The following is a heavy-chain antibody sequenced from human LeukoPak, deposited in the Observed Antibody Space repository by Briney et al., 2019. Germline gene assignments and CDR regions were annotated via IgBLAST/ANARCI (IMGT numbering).Heavy chain of an antibody. Sequence: ASVKVSCKASGYTFTSYDINWVRQSTGQGLEWMGWMNPNSGNTGYAQKFQGRVTMTRDTSISTAYMELSRLRSDDTAVYYCERMKSRGWFSFDYWGQGTMVTVSS. CDR1: GYTFTSYD. CDR3: ERMKSRGWFSFDY. J-gene: IGHJ4*02. V-gene: IGHV1-8*01. D-gene: IGHD6-19*01. CDR2: MNPNSGNT.